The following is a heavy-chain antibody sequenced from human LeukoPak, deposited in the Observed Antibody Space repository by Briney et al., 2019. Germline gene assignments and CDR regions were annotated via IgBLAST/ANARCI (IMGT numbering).Heavy chain of an antibody. D-gene: IGHD3-10*01. Sequence: GGSLRLSCAASGFTFSSYWMHWVRQAPGKGLVWVSRINSDGSSTSYADSVKGRFTISRDNAKNTLYLQMNSLRAEDTAVYYCARDGEYYYGSGSYSFYDYWGQGTLVPVSS. CDR1: GFTFSSYW. CDR2: INSDGSST. V-gene: IGHV3-74*01. CDR3: ARDGEYYYGSGSYSFYDY. J-gene: IGHJ4*02.